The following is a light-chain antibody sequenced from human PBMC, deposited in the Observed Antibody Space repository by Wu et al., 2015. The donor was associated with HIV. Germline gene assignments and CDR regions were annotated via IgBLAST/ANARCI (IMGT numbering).Light chain of an antibody. CDR3: QQLVSYPLT. J-gene: IGKJ4*01. CDR2: AAS. CDR1: RSLINY. V-gene: IGKV1-9*01. Sequence: DIHLTQSPSFLSASIGDRVTITCPASRSLINYLAWYQQKPGGAPELLISAASTLQSGVPSRFSGGGSETEFTLTINNLQPEDVATYFCQQLVSYPLTFGGGTKGGDQT.